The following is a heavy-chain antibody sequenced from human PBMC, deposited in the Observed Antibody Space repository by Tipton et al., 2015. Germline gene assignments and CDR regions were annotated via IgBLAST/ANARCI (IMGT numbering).Heavy chain of an antibody. D-gene: IGHD1-1*01. CDR2: IRYSGGT. J-gene: IGHJ6*02. CDR1: GTSLSGFY. V-gene: IGHV4-59*01. CDR3: ARENAYYYGMDV. Sequence: TLSLTCTVSGTSLSGFYWTWIRQPPGKGLEWIGYIRYSGGTNYKPSLRGRVSISLDMSKNQFSLKLRSVTAADTAMYFCARENAYYYGMDVWGQGTTVTVPS.